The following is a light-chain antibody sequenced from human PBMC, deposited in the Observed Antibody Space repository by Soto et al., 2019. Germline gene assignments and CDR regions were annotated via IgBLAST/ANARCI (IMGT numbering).Light chain of an antibody. Sequence: DIQMTQSPSSVSASVGDRVTITCRASRDISSWLAWYQQKPGKAPKLLIHAASSVQSGVPSRFSGSGSGTDSTLTISSLQPEDVATYYCQSSNIVPFTFGPGTKVDLK. J-gene: IGKJ3*01. CDR1: RDISSW. CDR3: QSSNIVPFT. V-gene: IGKV1-12*01. CDR2: AAS.